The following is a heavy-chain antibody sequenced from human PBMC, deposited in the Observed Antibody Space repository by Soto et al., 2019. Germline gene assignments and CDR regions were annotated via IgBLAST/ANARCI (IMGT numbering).Heavy chain of an antibody. CDR1: GGSISSSSYY. V-gene: IGHV4-39*01. CDR2: IYYSGST. D-gene: IGHD3-22*01. CDR3: ARRGYYYDSSGYPSVWY. J-gene: IGHJ4*02. Sequence: SETLSLTCTVSGGSISSSSYYWGWIRQPPGKGLEWIGSIYYSGSTYYNPSLKNRVTISVDTSKNQFSLKLSSVTAADTAVYYCARRGYYYDSSGYPSVWYWGQGTLVTVSS.